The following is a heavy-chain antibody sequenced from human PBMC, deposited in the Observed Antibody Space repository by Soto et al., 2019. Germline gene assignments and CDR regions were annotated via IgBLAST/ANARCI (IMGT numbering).Heavy chain of an antibody. J-gene: IGHJ6*03. CDR1: CGSISSYY. Sequence: SETLSLTCNVSCGSISSYYWSWIRQPPGKGLEWIGYIYYSGSTNYNPSLKSRVTISVDTSKNQFSLKLSSVTAADTAVYYCARGVAASYYYYYYYMDVWGKGTTVTVS. CDR3: ARGVAASYYYYYYYMDV. CDR2: IYYSGST. V-gene: IGHV4-59*01. D-gene: IGHD6-19*01.